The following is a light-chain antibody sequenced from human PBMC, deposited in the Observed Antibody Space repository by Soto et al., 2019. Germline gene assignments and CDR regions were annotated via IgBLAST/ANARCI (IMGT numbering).Light chain of an antibody. CDR3: QQSHRTPLT. CDR2: DTY. V-gene: IGKV1-39*01. J-gene: IGKJ5*01. CDR1: QSISRS. Sequence: DIQMTQSPSSLAVSVGDRVTITCRASQSISRSLNWYQQRSGQAPKLLIIDTYSLQGGFPSRFSGSAAGIYFTLTISTLQPEDFATYYCQQSHRTPLTYVPGTRL.